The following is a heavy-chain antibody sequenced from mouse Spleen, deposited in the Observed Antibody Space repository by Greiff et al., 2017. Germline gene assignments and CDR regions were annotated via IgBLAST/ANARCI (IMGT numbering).Heavy chain of an antibody. CDR1: GYTFTDYY. CDR3: ARSGTARAPWFAY. D-gene: IGHD3-2*01. V-gene: IGHV1-76*01. J-gene: IGHJ3*01. CDR2: IYPGSGNT. Sequence: QVQLQQSGAELVRPGASVKLSCKASGYTFTDYYINWVKQRPGQGLEWIARIYPGSGNTYYNEKFKGKATLTAEKSSSTAYMQLSSLTSEDSAVYFCARSGTARAPWFAYWGQGTLVTVSA.